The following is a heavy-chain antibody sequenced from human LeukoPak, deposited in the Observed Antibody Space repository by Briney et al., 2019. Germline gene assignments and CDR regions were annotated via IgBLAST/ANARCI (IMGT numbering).Heavy chain of an antibody. CDR2: ISYDGSNK. CDR1: GFTFSSYS. D-gene: IGHD3-22*01. CDR3: ARGGYYDIIPQRAFDI. J-gene: IGHJ3*02. V-gene: IGHV3-30-3*01. Sequence: GGSLRLSCAASGFTFSSYSMRWVRQAPGKGLEWVAVISYDGSNKYYADSMKGRFTISRDNSKHTLYLQMTSLRAEDTAVYYCARGGYYDIIPQRAFDIWGQGTMVTVSS.